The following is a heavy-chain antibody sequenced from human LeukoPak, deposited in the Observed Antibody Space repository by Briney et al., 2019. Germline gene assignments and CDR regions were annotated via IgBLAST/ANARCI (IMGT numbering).Heavy chain of an antibody. V-gene: IGHV4-38-2*01. CDR3: ASQIWFGELLLGKLRFDP. Sequence: PSETLSLICAVSGYSISSGYYWGWIRQPPGKGLEWIGGIYHSGSTYYNPSLKSRVTISVDTSKNQFSLKLSSVTAADTAVYYCASQIWFGELLLGKLRFDPWGQGTLVTVSS. CDR2: IYHSGST. D-gene: IGHD3-10*01. J-gene: IGHJ5*02. CDR1: GYSISSGYY.